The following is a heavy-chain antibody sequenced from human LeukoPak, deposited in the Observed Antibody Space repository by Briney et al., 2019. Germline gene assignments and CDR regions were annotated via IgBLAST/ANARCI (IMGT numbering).Heavy chain of an antibody. J-gene: IGHJ4*02. Sequence: GGSLRLSCAASGFTFSTYAMHWVRQAPGKGLEWVAVISFDGSNKYFADSVKGRFAISRDNSKNTLYLQMNSLKAADTAVYHCARISRGTLAGHCDYWGQGILVTVSS. CDR2: ISFDGSNK. D-gene: IGHD6-19*01. CDR3: ARISRGTLAGHCDY. CDR1: GFTFSTYA. V-gene: IGHV3-30*09.